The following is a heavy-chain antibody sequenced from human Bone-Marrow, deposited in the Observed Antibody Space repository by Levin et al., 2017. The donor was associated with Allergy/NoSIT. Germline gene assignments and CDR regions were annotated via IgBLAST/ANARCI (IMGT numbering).Heavy chain of an antibody. Sequence: GGSLRLSCAASGFIFSDYGMVWVRQAPGKGLEWVALIWYDGSNKYYADSVKGRFTISRDNSKNTLSLQMTSLRADDTAVYYCAKSPGIATTGNSYYYGMDVWAQGTTVTVSS. CDR3: AKSPGIATTGNSYYYGMDV. V-gene: IGHV3-33*06. CDR2: IWYDGSNK. J-gene: IGHJ6*02. D-gene: IGHD6-13*01. CDR1: GFIFSDYG.